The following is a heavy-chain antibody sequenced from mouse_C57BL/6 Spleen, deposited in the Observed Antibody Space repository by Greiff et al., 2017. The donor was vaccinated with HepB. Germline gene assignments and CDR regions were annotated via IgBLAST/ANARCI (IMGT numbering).Heavy chain of an antibody. D-gene: IGHD2-4*01. CDR1: GYSFTGYF. CDR2: INPYNGDT. J-gene: IGHJ4*01. CDR3: ARGYDYDEDAMDY. Sequence: VQLKESGPELVKPGDSVKISCKASGYSFTGYFMNWVMQSHGKSLEWIGRINPYNGDTFYNQKFKGKATLTVDKSSSTAHMELRSLTSEDSAVYYCARGYDYDEDAMDYWGQGTSVTVSS. V-gene: IGHV1-20*01.